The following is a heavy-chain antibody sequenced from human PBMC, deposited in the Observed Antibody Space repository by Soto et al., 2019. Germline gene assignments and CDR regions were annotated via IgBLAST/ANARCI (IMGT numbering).Heavy chain of an antibody. CDR2: IKSKTDGGTT. D-gene: IGHD3-22*01. Sequence: GGSLRLSCAASGFTFSNAWMSWVRQAPGKGLEWVGRIKSKTDGGTTDYAAPVKGRFTISRDDSKNTLYLQMNSLKTEDTAVYYCTTDKTSYYYDILPVFDYWGQGTLVTVSS. CDR1: GFTFSNAW. J-gene: IGHJ4*02. V-gene: IGHV3-15*01. CDR3: TTDKTSYYYDILPVFDY.